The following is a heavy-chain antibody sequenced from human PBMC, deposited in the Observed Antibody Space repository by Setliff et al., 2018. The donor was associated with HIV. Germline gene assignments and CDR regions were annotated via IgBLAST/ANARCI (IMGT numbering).Heavy chain of an antibody. V-gene: IGHV4-31*03. CDR1: GGSFSSGGYY. D-gene: IGHD2-8*02. Sequence: PSETLSLTYTVSGGSFSSGGYYWSWIRQHPGKGLEWIGYIYYSGSTYNNPSLKSRITMSIDTSKNQFSLKLSSVTAADTAVYYCARTRGAGGPFDIWGQGTMVTVSS. J-gene: IGHJ3*02. CDR2: IYYSGST. CDR3: ARTRGAGGPFDI.